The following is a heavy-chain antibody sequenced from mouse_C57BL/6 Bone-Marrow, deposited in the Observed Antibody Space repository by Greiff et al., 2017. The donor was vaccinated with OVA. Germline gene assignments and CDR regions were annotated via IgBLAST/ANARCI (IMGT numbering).Heavy chain of an antibody. J-gene: IGHJ4*01. V-gene: IGHV2-2*01. Sequence: VQLQQSGPGLVQPSQSLSITCTVSGFSLPSYGVHWVRQSPGTGLEWLGVIWSGGSTDYNAAFISRLSISKDNSKSQVFFKMNILQAYDTARYYWARKGTVVAYYAMYYWGQGTSVTVSS. CDR1: GFSLPSYG. D-gene: IGHD1-1*01. CDR2: IWSGGST. CDR3: ARKGTVVAYYAMYY.